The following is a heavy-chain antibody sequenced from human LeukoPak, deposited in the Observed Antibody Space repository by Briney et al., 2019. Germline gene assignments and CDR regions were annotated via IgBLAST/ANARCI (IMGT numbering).Heavy chain of an antibody. CDR2: IIPIFGTA. J-gene: IGHJ4*02. CDR3: ATAAAAGWLPGY. D-gene: IGHD6-13*01. V-gene: IGHV1-69*01. Sequence: SVKVSCKASGGTFSSYAISWVRQAPGQGLEWMGGIIPIFGTANYAQKFQGRVTITADESTSTAYMELSSLRSEDTAVYYCATAAAAGWLPGYWGQGTLVTVSS. CDR1: GGTFSSYA.